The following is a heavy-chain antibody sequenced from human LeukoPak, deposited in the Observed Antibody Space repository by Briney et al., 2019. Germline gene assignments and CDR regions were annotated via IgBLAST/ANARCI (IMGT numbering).Heavy chain of an antibody. D-gene: IGHD6-13*01. CDR1: GYTFTSYD. V-gene: IGHV1-8*01. CDR2: MNPNSGNT. J-gene: IGHJ5*02. CDR3: ARDSRKPGIAAAVAGS. Sequence: GASVKVSCKASGYTFTSYDINWVRQATGQGLEWMGWMNPNSGNTGYAQKFQGRVTMTRDTSISTAYMELSRLRSDDTAVYYCARDSRKPGIAAAVAGSWGQGTLVTVSS.